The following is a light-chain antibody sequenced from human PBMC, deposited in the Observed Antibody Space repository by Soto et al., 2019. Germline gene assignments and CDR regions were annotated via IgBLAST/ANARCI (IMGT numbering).Light chain of an antibody. J-gene: IGKJ1*01. V-gene: IGKV1-39*01. CDR1: QSISSY. CDR2: AAS. CDR3: QQSYSTLRT. Sequence: DIQMTQSPSSLSASVGDRVTITCRASQSISSYLNWYQQKPGKAPKLLIYAASSLQSGVPSRFSSSGSGTDFTLTISSLQPEDFATYYCQQSYSTLRTFGQGTKVDIK.